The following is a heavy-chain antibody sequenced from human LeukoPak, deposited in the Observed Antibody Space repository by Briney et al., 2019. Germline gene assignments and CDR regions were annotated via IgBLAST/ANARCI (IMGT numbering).Heavy chain of an antibody. CDR1: GFTFSDYY. J-gene: IGHJ4*02. D-gene: IGHD6-6*01. CDR2: ISSSSSYT. Sequence: PGGSLRLSCAASGFTFSDYYMGWIRQAPGKGLEWVSYISSSSSYTNYADSVKGRFTISRDNAKNSLYLQMNSLRAEDTAVYYCARRSIAPSEDLDYWGQGTLVTVSS. CDR3: ARRSIAPSEDLDY. V-gene: IGHV3-11*06.